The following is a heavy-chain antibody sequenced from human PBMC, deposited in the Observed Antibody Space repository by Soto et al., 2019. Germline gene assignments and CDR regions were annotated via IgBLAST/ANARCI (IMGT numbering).Heavy chain of an antibody. V-gene: IGHV3-74*01. CDR2: IKSDGSYR. D-gene: IGHD2-2*02. CDR1: GFTFSSHW. Sequence: EVQLVESGGGLVQPGGSLRLSCAASGFTFSSHWMHWVRRTPGTGLACVARIKSDGSYRDYGDSVKGRFTISRDNAKNTLYLQMNNLRADDTAVYYCVRDSGAYTLDYWGQGTLVTVSS. J-gene: IGHJ4*02. CDR3: VRDSGAYTLDY.